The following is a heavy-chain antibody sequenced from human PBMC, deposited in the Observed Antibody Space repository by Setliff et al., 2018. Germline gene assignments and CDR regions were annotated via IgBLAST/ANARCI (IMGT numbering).Heavy chain of an antibody. CDR2: VYYSGTA. CDR1: DGSMTSGSYY. J-gene: IGHJ5*02. Sequence: SETLSLTCSVSDGSMTSGSYYWGWIRQPPGKGLEWIGSVYYSGTAYYNPSLKSRVTMSVDTSKNHVSLKLSSVTAADTAVYYCARAHTWSLPNDNSGYPGWFDPWGQGTLVTVSS. D-gene: IGHD3-22*01. CDR3: ARAHTWSLPNDNSGYPGWFDP. V-gene: IGHV4-39*02.